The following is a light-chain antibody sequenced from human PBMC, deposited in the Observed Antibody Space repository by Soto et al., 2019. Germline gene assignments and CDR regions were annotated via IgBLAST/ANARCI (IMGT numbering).Light chain of an antibody. J-gene: IGKJ1*01. CDR1: QTIRTW. V-gene: IGKV1-5*01. Sequence: DIQLTQSPSTLSASVGDRVTITCRASQTIRTWLAWYQQKPGKAPKPLIYDASSLQSGVPSRFSGSGSGTEFTLTISSLQPDDFASYYCQQYNTYPWTFGQGTKVEIK. CDR2: DAS. CDR3: QQYNTYPWT.